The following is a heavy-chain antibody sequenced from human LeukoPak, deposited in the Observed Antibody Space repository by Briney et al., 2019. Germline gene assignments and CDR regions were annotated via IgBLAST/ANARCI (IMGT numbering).Heavy chain of an antibody. V-gene: IGHV4-34*01. Sequence: SETLSLTCAVYGGSFSGYYWSWIRQPPGKGLEWIGEINHSGSTNYNPSLKSRVTISVDTSKNQFSLKLSPVTAADTAVYYCARSWRGDYYDSSGITYYFDYWGQGTLVTVSS. D-gene: IGHD3-22*01. CDR1: GGSFSGYY. CDR3: ARSWRGDYYDSSGITYYFDY. CDR2: INHSGST. J-gene: IGHJ4*02.